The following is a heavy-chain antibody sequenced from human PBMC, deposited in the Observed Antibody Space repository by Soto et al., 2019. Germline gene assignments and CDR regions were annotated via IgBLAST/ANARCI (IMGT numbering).Heavy chain of an antibody. Sequence: QVQLVESGGGVVQPGRSLRLSCAASGFTFSSYGMHWVRQAPGKGLEWVAVIWYDGSNKYYADYVKGRFTISRDNSKNTLYLQMNSLRAEDTAVYYCARDFGVVISPSDYWGQGTLVTVSS. D-gene: IGHD3-3*01. CDR2: IWYDGSNK. CDR3: ARDFGVVISPSDY. CDR1: GFTFSSYG. V-gene: IGHV3-33*01. J-gene: IGHJ4*02.